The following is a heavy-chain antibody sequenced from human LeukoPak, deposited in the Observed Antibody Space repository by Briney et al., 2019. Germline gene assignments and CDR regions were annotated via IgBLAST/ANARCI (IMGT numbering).Heavy chain of an antibody. CDR2: IYYSGST. V-gene: IGHV4-59*01. CDR1: GGSISDYY. Sequence: SETLSLTCTVSGGSISDYYWSWIRQPPGKGLEWIGYIYYSGSTNSNPSLKSRVTMSIDTSKSQFSLRLSSVTAADTAVYFCARGRVSSSSWQSVYYYYLYMDVWGKGSTVTVSS. D-gene: IGHD6-13*01. CDR3: ARGRVSSSSWQSVYYYYLYMDV. J-gene: IGHJ6*03.